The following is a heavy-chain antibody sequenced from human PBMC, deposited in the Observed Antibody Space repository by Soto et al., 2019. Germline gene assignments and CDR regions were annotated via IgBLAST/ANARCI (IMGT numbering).Heavy chain of an antibody. CDR3: ARERLGLGGAFDI. Sequence: ASVKVSCKDSGYTFTGYYMHWVRQASGQGLEWMGWINPNSGGTNYAQKFQGGVTMTRDTSISTAYMELSRLRSDDTAVFYCARERLGLGGAFDIWVQGTMVTVSS. CDR2: INPNSGGT. D-gene: IGHD3-16*01. V-gene: IGHV1-2*02. CDR1: GYTFTGYY. J-gene: IGHJ3*02.